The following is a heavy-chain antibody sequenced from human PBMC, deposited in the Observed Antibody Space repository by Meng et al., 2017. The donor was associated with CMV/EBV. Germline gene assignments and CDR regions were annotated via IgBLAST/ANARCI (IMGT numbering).Heavy chain of an antibody. CDR3: AKEVVVITPYNWFDP. CDR1: GGSISSGSYY. D-gene: IGHD3-22*01. Sequence: VQLREPGTGLVKPSQTLSLTCTVSGGSISSGSYYWSWIRQPAGKGLEWIGRIYTSGSTNYNPSLKGRVTISVDTSKNQFSLKLSSVTAADTAVYYCAKEVVVITPYNWFDPWGQGTLVTVSS. CDR2: IYTSGST. V-gene: IGHV4-61*02. J-gene: IGHJ5*02.